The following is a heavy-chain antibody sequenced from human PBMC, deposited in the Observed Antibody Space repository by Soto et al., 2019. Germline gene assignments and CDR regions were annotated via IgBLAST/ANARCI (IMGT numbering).Heavy chain of an antibody. CDR3: ARHWGRKVFDY. V-gene: IGHV4-39*01. D-gene: IGHD3-16*01. CDR2: IYYSGST. Sequence: SETLFLTCTVSGGSISSSSYYWGWIRQPPGKGLEWIGSIYYSGSTYYNPSLKSRVTISVDTSKNQFSLKLSSVTAADTAVYYCARHWGRKVFDYWGQGTLVTVSS. J-gene: IGHJ4*02. CDR1: GGSISSSSYY.